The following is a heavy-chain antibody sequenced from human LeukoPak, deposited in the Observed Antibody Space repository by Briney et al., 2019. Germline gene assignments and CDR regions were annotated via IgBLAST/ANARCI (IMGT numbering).Heavy chain of an antibody. CDR3: AKAGGYCSGGNCYANC. D-gene: IGHD2-15*01. J-gene: IGHJ4*02. V-gene: IGHV3-30*18. CDR2: ISYDGSNK. Sequence: GSLRLSCAASGFTFSDYGMHWVRQAPGKGLEWVTIISYDGSNKYYTDSVKGRFTISRDNSKNTVYLQMNSLRAEDTAVYYCAKAGGYCSGGNCYANCWGQGTLVTVSS. CDR1: GFTFSDYG.